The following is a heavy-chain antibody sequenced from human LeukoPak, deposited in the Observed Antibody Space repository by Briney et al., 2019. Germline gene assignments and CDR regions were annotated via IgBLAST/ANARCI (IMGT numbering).Heavy chain of an antibody. CDR3: ARDRGSGSYYWSDYYYYYGMDV. D-gene: IGHD3-10*01. J-gene: IGHJ6*02. Sequence: PSETLSLTCTVSGGSISSSSYYWGWIRQPPGKGLEWIGNIFHSGSTYYNPSLKSRVTISVDTSKDQFSLQLSSVTAADTAVYYCARDRGSGSYYWSDYYYYYGMDVWGQGTTVTVSS. V-gene: IGHV4-39*02. CDR1: GGSISSSSYY. CDR2: IFHSGST.